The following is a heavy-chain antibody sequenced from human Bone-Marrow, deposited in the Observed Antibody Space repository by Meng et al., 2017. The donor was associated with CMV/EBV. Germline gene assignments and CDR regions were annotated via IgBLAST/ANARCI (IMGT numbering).Heavy chain of an antibody. CDR3: ARDLVPVHRQVYYGMDV. D-gene: IGHD2-2*01. CDR1: GYTFTSYG. CDR2: ISAYNGNT. Sequence: ASVKVSCKASGYTFTSYGISWVRQAPGQGLEWMGWISAYNGNTNYAQKLQGRVTMTTDTSTSTAYMELSSLRSEDTAVYYCARDLVPVHRQVYYGMDVWGQGTTVTVSS. V-gene: IGHV1-18*01. J-gene: IGHJ6*02.